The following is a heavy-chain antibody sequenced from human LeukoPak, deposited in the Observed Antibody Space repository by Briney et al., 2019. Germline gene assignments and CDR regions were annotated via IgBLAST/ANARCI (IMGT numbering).Heavy chain of an antibody. Sequence: GASVRVSCKASGYTFTGYYMHWVRQAPGQGLEWMGWISAYNGNTNYAQKLQGRVTMTTDTSTSTAYMELRSLRSDDTAVYYCARGLPHYYYYGMDVWGQGTTVTVSS. CDR1: GYTFTGYY. D-gene: IGHD2-15*01. CDR3: ARGLPHYYYYGMDV. J-gene: IGHJ6*02. V-gene: IGHV1-18*04. CDR2: ISAYNGNT.